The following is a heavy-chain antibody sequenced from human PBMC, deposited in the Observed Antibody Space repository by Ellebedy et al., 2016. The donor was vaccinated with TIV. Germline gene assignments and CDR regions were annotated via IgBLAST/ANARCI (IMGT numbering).Heavy chain of an antibody. J-gene: IGHJ3*02. CDR2: ISVGGST. D-gene: IGHD3-16*01. CDR3: ASETFNDVDLELWGLFDM. CDR1: GFTVNSNY. V-gene: IGHV3-66*01. Sequence: GESLKISCVVSGFTVNSNYMSWVRQAPGKGLEWVSVISVGGSTYYADSVKGRFTISRDNSKHTLFLQMNSLRAEDTAVHYCASETFNDVDLELWGLFDMWGQGTTVTVSS.